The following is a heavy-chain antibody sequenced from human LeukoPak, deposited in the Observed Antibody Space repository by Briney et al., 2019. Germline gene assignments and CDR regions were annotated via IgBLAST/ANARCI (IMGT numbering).Heavy chain of an antibody. CDR2: ISGSDTTK. J-gene: IGHJ4*02. CDR1: GFTFSDYY. CDR3: AKDRIAVAGLGFDY. D-gene: IGHD6-19*01. Sequence: PGGSLRLSCAASGFTFSDYYMSWIRQAPGKGLEWVSSISGSDTTKYYADSVKGRFTISRDNSKNTLYLQMNSLRAEDTAVYYCAKDRIAVAGLGFDYWGQGTLVTVSS. V-gene: IGHV3-11*04.